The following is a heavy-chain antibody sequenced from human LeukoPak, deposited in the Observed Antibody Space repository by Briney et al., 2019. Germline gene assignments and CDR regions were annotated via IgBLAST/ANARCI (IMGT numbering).Heavy chain of an antibody. CDR2: INPNSGGT. CDR3: ARENDIPVAGPQGHWFDP. D-gene: IGHD6-19*01. Sequence: GASVKVSCTASGYTFTGYYIHWVRQAPGQGLEWMGWINPNSGGTNFAQKFQGRVTMTRDTSISTAYMELSRLTSDDTALYYCARENDIPVAGPQGHWFDPWGQGTLVTVSS. J-gene: IGHJ5*02. CDR1: GYTFTGYY. V-gene: IGHV1-2*02.